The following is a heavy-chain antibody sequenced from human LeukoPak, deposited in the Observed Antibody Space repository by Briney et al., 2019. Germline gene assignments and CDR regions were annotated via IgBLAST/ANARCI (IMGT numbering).Heavy chain of an antibody. Sequence: GASVKVSCKASGYTFTSCGISWVRQAPGQGLEWMGWISAYNGNTNYAQKLQGRVTMTTDTSTSTAYMELRSLRSDDTAVYYCARDPSFVDTAMGVDYWGQGTLVTVSS. D-gene: IGHD5-18*01. J-gene: IGHJ4*02. CDR3: ARDPSFVDTAMGVDY. V-gene: IGHV1-18*01. CDR1: GYTFTSCG. CDR2: ISAYNGNT.